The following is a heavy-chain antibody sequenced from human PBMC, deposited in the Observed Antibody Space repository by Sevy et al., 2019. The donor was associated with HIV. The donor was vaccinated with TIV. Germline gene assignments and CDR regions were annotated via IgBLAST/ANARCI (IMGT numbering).Heavy chain of an antibody. D-gene: IGHD6-25*01. J-gene: IGHJ4*02. Sequence: GGSLRLSCTTFGFTFGDYAINWVRQAPGKGLEWVAFLKNKANGGTVDYAASVKGRFTISRDDSKSIAYLQMKDLKTGDTAVYFCTRWKAAQSIFDYWGQGALVTVSS. V-gene: IGHV3-49*04. CDR2: LKNKANGGTV. CDR3: TRWKAAQSIFDY. CDR1: GFTFGDYA.